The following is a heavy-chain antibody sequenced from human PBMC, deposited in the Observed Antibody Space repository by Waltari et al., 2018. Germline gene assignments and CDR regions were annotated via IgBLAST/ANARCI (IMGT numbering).Heavy chain of an antibody. J-gene: IGHJ4*02. CDR1: GFTFSSYA. Sequence: QVQLVESGGGVVQPGRSLRLSCAASGFTFSSYAMHWVRQAPGKGLGGVAVISYDGSNKYYADSVKGRFTISRDNSKNTLYLQMNSLRAEDTAVYYCARDRKSDFDYWGQGTLVTVSS. CDR3: ARDRKSDFDY. CDR2: ISYDGSNK. V-gene: IGHV3-30-3*01.